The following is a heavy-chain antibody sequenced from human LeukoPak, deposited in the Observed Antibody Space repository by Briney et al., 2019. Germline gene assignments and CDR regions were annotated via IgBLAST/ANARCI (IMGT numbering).Heavy chain of an antibody. CDR1: GYTFTGYY. Sequence: ASVKVSCKASGYTFTGYYMHWVRQAPGQGLEWMGWTNPNSGGTDYAQKFQGRVTMTRDTSISTAYMELSRLRSDDTAVYYCARGVVYYGSGSFLFDYWGQGTLVTVSS. J-gene: IGHJ4*02. CDR3: ARGVVYYGSGSFLFDY. D-gene: IGHD3-10*01. V-gene: IGHV1-2*02. CDR2: TNPNSGGT.